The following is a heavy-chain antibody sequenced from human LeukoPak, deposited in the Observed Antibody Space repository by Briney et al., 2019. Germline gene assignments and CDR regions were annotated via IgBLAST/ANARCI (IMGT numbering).Heavy chain of an antibody. Sequence: SVTVSCKASGGTFSSYAISWVRQAPGQGLEWMGGIIPIFGTANYAQKFQGRVTITADKSTSTAYMELSSLRSEDTAVYYCARCNEPSRSGYCFDYWGQGTLVTVSS. CDR1: GGTFSSYA. CDR2: IIPIFGTA. V-gene: IGHV1-69*06. D-gene: IGHD3-3*01. J-gene: IGHJ4*02. CDR3: ARCNEPSRSGYCFDY.